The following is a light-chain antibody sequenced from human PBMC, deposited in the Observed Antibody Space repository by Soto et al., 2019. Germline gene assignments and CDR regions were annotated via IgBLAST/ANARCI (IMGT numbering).Light chain of an antibody. CDR2: GAS. CDR3: QQYNAWPLT. V-gene: IGKV3-15*01. CDR1: QSVSST. J-gene: IGKJ4*01. Sequence: VMPQSPATLSVSPGDRATLSCKASQSVSSTLAWYQQNPGQAPRLLIYGASTRAAGIPARFSGSGSGTEFTLTISSLQSEDFAVYYWQQYNAWPLTFGGGTKVEIK.